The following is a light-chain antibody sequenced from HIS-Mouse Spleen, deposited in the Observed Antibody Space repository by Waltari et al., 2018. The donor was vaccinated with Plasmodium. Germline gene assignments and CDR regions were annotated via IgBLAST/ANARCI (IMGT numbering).Light chain of an antibody. CDR2: GAS. CDR1: QSVSSN. V-gene: IGKV3-15*01. CDR3: QQYNNWPPYT. Sequence: EIVMTQSPATLSVSPGERAPLSCRASQSVSSNFAWYQPNPVQAPKLCIYGASTRATGIPARFSGSGSGTEFTLTISSMQSEDFAVYYGQQYNNWPPYTFGQGTKLEIK. J-gene: IGKJ2*01.